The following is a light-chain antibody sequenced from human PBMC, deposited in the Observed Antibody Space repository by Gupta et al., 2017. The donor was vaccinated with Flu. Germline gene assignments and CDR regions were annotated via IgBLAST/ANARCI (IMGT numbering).Light chain of an antibody. CDR2: GAS. CDR3: QQDNDSPLT. Sequence: GTLSLSPRERATLSCWASQTVNSRYIAWYQQKPGQAPRLLIYGASTRATGIPDRFTGSESGTDFTLTISRLEPEDFAVYYCQQDNDSPLTFGQGTKVESK. J-gene: IGKJ1*01. CDR1: QTVNSRY. V-gene: IGKV3-20*01.